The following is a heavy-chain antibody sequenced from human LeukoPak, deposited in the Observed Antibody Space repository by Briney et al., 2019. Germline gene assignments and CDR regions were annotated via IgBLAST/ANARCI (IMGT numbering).Heavy chain of an antibody. Sequence: SETLSLTCTVSGGSISSGSYYGSWLRQPPGKGLEWIGYIYYSGSTNYNPSRKSRVTISVDTSKNQFSLKLSSVTAAATAVYYCARTTYYYDSSGYDAFDIWGQGTMVTVSS. CDR2: IYYSGST. V-gene: IGHV4-61*01. J-gene: IGHJ3*02. D-gene: IGHD3-22*01. CDR1: GGSISSGSYY. CDR3: ARTTYYYDSSGYDAFDI.